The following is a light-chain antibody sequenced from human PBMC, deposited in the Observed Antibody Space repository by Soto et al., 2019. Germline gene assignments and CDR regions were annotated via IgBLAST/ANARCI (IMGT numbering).Light chain of an antibody. Sequence: QSVLTQPPSASGTPGQRVTFSCSGSSSNIGSNTVNWYQQLPGTAPKLLIFSNNQRPSGVPDRFSASKSGTSASLAIRGLQSEDDADYYCATRDDSLNGHVVFGGGTKLTVL. CDR1: SSNIGSNT. J-gene: IGLJ2*01. CDR2: SNN. V-gene: IGLV1-44*01. CDR3: ATRDDSLNGHVV.